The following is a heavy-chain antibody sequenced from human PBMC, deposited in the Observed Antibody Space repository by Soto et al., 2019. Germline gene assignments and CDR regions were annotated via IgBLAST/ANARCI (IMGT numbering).Heavy chain of an antibody. CDR3: ARATTVVTHILFDY. Sequence: PGGSLRLSCAASGFTFSSYGIHWVRQAPGKGLEWVAVISHDGSKTNYADSVKGRFTISRDNSKDTVYLQMNSLRAEDMAVYYCARATTVVTHILFDYWGQGTLVTVSS. CDR1: GFTFSSYG. J-gene: IGHJ4*02. V-gene: IGHV3-30*03. CDR2: ISHDGSKT. D-gene: IGHD4-17*01.